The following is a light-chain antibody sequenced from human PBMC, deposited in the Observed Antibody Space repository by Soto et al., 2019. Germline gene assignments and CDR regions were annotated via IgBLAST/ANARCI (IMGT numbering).Light chain of an antibody. J-gene: IGLJ2*01. CDR1: SSDIGAYNF. V-gene: IGLV2-8*01. CDR2: EVF. Sequence: QSVLTQPPSASGSPGQSVTLSCTGTSSDIGAYNFVSWYQQHPGKAPKLIISEVFKRPSGVPGRFSGSKSGNTASLTVSGLQAEDEADYYCCSFAGSNSYVIFGGGTKLTVL. CDR3: CSFAGSNSYVI.